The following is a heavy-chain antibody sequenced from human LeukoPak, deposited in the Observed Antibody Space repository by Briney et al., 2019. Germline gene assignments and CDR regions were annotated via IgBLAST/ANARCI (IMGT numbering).Heavy chain of an antibody. CDR1: GGSISSYY. D-gene: IGHD3-9*01. Sequence: SETLSLTCTVSGGSISSYYWSWIRQPPGKGLEWIGYIYYSGSTNYNPSLKSRVTISVDTSKNQFPLKLSSVTAADMAVYYCARGRARYFDWLLSQYYFDYWGQGTLVTVSS. J-gene: IGHJ4*02. CDR2: IYYSGST. V-gene: IGHV4-59*01. CDR3: ARGRARYFDWLLSQYYFDY.